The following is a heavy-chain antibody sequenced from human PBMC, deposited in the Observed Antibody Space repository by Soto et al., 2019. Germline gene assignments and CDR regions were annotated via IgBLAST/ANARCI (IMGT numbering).Heavy chain of an antibody. CDR3: ARAPRGVIPHHFDS. V-gene: IGHV3-33*01. J-gene: IGHJ4*02. CDR2: IWYDGSNK. Sequence: QVQLVESGGGMVQPGRSLRLSCAASGFTFSSYGMHWVRQAPGKGLKWVAVIWYDGSNKYSADSVKGRFTISRDNSQNTLDLQMNSLRAEDTAVYYCARAPRGVIPHHFDSWGQGTLVTVSS. CDR1: GFTFSSYG. D-gene: IGHD3-10*01.